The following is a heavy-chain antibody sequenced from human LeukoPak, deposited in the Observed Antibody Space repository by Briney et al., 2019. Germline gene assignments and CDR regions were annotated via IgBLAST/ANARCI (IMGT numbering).Heavy chain of an antibody. CDR1: GYSISSGYY. V-gene: IGHV4-38-2*01. Sequence: SETLSLTCAVSGYSISSGYYWGWIRQPPGKGLEWIGSIYHSGITYYNPSLKSRVTISVDTSKNQFSLKLSSVTAADTAVYYCARLYYGGITYYYYYMDVWGKGTTVTVSS. CDR2: IYHSGIT. J-gene: IGHJ6*03. CDR3: ARLYYGGITYYYYYMDV. D-gene: IGHD4-23*01.